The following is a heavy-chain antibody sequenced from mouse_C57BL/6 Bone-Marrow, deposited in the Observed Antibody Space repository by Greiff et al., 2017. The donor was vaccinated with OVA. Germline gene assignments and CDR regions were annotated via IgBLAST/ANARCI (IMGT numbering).Heavy chain of an antibody. CDR3: ARVLWSVAY. CDR2: ISSGGSYT. J-gene: IGHJ3*01. D-gene: IGHD1-1*02. V-gene: IGHV5-6*02. CDR1: GFTFSSYG. Sequence: EVMLVESGGDLVKPGGSLKLSCAASGFTFSSYGLSWVRQTPDTRLEWVATISSGGSYTYYPDSVKGRFTISRDNAKNTLYLQMSSLTSEDTAMDYCARVLWSVAYWGQGTLVTVSA.